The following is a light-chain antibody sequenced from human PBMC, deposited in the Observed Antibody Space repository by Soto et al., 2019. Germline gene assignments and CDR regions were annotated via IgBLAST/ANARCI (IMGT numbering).Light chain of an antibody. V-gene: IGKV3-11*01. Sequence: EIGLTQSPATLSLSPGERATLSCRASQIVSRYLAWYQQKPGQAPRLLIHDTSTRATGVPDTFSGSGSGTEFTLSISSLGREDSALYYLQWQLSWPPTFCGGT. CDR3: QWQLSWPPT. CDR2: DTS. CDR1: QIVSRY. J-gene: IGKJ4*01.